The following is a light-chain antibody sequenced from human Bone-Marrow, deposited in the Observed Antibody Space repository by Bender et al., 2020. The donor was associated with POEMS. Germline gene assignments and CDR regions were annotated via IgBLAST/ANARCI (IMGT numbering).Light chain of an antibody. J-gene: IGLJ3*02. CDR2: SSH. CDR1: SSNIGAHA. CDR3: AVWDDSLNGWV. Sequence: QSVLTQPPSASGTPGQRVTISCSGGSSNIGAHAVNWYQHLPGTAPKLLIYSSHRRPSEVPDRFSGSGSGTSASLAISGLQSDDEADYCCAVWDDSLNGWVFGGGTKLTVL. V-gene: IGLV1-44*01.